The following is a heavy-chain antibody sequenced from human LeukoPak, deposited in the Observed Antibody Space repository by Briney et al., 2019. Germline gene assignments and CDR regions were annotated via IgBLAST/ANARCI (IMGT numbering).Heavy chain of an antibody. CDR2: IYASGST. D-gene: IGHD2-15*01. Sequence: SETLSLTCAVSGDSISSYYWSWIRQPPGKGLEWLAYIYASGSTDYNPSLKSRVTISVDTSKNQISLKLSSVTAADTAVYYCTRGGSALFDSWGQGTLVTVSS. CDR3: TRGGSALFDS. J-gene: IGHJ4*02. V-gene: IGHV4-4*09. CDR1: GDSISSYY.